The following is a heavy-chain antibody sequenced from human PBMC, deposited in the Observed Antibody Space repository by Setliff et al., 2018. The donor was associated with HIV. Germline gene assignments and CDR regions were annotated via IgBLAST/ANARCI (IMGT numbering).Heavy chain of an antibody. Sequence: ASVKVSCKASGGTFSDYTVNWVRQDPGQGLEWMGWISAYNGNTNYAQKLQGRVTMTTDTSTSTAYMELRSLRSDDTAVYYCARDRKLNTYYNFWSGSEEPFDYWGQGTLVTVSS. CDR3: ARDRKLNTYYNFWSGSEEPFDY. D-gene: IGHD3-3*01. CDR1: GGTFSDYT. J-gene: IGHJ4*02. CDR2: ISAYNGNT. V-gene: IGHV1-18*01.